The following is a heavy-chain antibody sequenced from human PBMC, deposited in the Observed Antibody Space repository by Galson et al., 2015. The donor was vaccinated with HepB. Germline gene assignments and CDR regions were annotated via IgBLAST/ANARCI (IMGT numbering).Heavy chain of an antibody. D-gene: IGHD1-26*01. V-gene: IGHV3-7*01. Sequence: SLRLSCAASGFTFSNYWMAWVRQAPGKGLEWVANIKEDGSEKYYVDSVEGRFTISRDNAKNSLYLQMNSLRAEDTAVYYCARHGSHNFACWGQGTLVTVSS. J-gene: IGHJ4*02. CDR1: GFTFSNYW. CDR2: IKEDGSEK. CDR3: ARHGSHNFAC.